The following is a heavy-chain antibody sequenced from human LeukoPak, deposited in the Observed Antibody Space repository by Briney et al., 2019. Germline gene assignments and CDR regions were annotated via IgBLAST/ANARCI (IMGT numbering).Heavy chain of an antibody. D-gene: IGHD6-13*01. Sequence: PGGSLRLSCAASGFTFSNYAMSWVRQAPGKGLEWVSDISGSGGSTDYADSVKGRITISRDNSKSTLYLQMNSLRAEDTAVYYCAKSQSQTGSSWSFDYWGQGTLVTVSS. CDR3: AKSQSQTGSSWSFDY. CDR1: GFTFSNYA. J-gene: IGHJ4*02. V-gene: IGHV3-23*01. CDR2: ISGSGGST.